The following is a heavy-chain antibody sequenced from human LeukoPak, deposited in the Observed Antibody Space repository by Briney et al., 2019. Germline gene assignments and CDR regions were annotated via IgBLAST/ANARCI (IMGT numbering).Heavy chain of an antibody. D-gene: IGHD2-8*02. V-gene: IGHV4-4*02. CDR3: ATEILGAPTPGAY. CDR1: VYSTRGNY. CDR2: VHRSGRT. J-gene: IGHJ4*02. Sequence: PSETLSLTCAVSVYSTRGNYWSWVRQSPGKGLEWIGEVHRSGRTNYIPALKSRGTISIDNSKDQISLDLASVTAADTAVYYCATEILGAPTPGAYWGQGTLVTVSS.